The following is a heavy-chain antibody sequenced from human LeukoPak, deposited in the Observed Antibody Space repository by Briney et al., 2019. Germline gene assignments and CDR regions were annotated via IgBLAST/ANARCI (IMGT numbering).Heavy chain of an antibody. CDR3: AKGVGGSANYYYMDV. V-gene: IGHV3-30-3*01. J-gene: IGHJ6*03. D-gene: IGHD3-10*01. CDR2: ISYDGSNK. Sequence: AAGXTFSSXXMDWVRQAXGXXLEWVAVISYDGSNKYYADSVKGRFTISRDNSKNTLYLQMNSLRAEETAVYYCAKGVGGSANYYYMDVWGKGTTVTVSS. CDR1: GXTFSSXX.